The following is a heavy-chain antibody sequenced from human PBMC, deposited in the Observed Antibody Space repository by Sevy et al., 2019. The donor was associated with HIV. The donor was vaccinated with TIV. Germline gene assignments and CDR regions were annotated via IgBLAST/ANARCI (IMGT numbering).Heavy chain of an antibody. D-gene: IGHD6-13*01. CDR1: GFTFSDHY. CDR2: IRNKADSYTT. CDR3: ATHAGIAAADRVFDY. J-gene: IGHJ4*02. V-gene: IGHV3-72*01. Sequence: GSLRLSCAASGFTFSDHYMEWVRQAPGKGLEWVGRIRNKADSYTTEYAASVKGRFTISRDDSKNSLYLLMNSLKTEDTAVYYCATHAGIAAADRVFDYWGQGTLVTVSS.